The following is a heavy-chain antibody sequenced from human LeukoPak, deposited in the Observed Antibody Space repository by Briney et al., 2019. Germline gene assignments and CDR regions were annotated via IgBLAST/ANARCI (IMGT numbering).Heavy chain of an antibody. Sequence: PGGSLRLSCAASGFTFSSYGMSWVRQAPGKGLEWVSAISGSGGSTYYADSVKGRFTISRDNSKNTLYLQMNSLRAEDTAVYYCAKVEGGRYYYDSSGILLPLSYYFDYWGQGTMVTVSS. J-gene: IGHJ4*02. V-gene: IGHV3-23*01. CDR3: AKVEGGRYYYDSSGILLPLSYYFDY. CDR1: GFTFSSYG. CDR2: ISGSGGST. D-gene: IGHD3-22*01.